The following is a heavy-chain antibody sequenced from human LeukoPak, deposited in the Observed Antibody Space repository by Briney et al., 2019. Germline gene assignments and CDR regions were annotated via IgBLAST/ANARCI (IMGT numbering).Heavy chain of an antibody. CDR3: ARTDIVVVPATIGDPGGFDY. CDR2: ISAYNGNT. J-gene: IGHJ4*02. D-gene: IGHD2-2*01. V-gene: IGHV1-18*01. CDR1: GYTFTSYG. Sequence: ASVKVSCKAPGYTFTSYGISWVRQAPGQGLEWMGWISAYNGNTNYAQKVQGRVTMTTDTSTSTAYMELRSLRSDDTAVYYCARTDIVVVPATIGDPGGFDYWGQGTLVTVSS.